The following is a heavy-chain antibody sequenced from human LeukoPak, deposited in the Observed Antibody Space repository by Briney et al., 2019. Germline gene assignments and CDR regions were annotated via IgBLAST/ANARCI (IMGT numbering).Heavy chain of an antibody. J-gene: IGHJ4*02. CDR2: IYYSGST. D-gene: IGHD6-13*01. CDR1: GGSISSGDYY. V-gene: IGHV4-30-4*08. CDR3: ASLAAAGYYFDY. Sequence: SETLSLTCTVSGGSISSGDYYWCWIRQPPGKGLEWIGYIYYSGSTYYNPSLKSRVTISVDTSKNQFSLKLSSVTAADTAVYYCASLAAAGYYFDYWGQGTLVTVSS.